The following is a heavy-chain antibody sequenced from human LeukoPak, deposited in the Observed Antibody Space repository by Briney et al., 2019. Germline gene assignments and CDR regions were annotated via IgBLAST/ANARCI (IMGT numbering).Heavy chain of an antibody. V-gene: IGHV4-4*07. CDR3: ARVSWYGSKYYFDY. CDR2: IHTSGST. CDR1: GGSMSRNY. Sequence: SETLSLTCSVSGGSMSRNYWSWIRQPAGKGLEWIGRIHTSGSTNYNPSLKSRVTISVDTSKNQFSLKLSSVTAADTAVYYCARVSWYGSKYYFDYWGQGTLVTVSS. D-gene: IGHD6-13*01. J-gene: IGHJ4*02.